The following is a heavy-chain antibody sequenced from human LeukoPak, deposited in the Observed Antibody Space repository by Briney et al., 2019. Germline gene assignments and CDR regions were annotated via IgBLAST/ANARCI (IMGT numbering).Heavy chain of an antibody. D-gene: IGHD2-15*01. CDR3: ARDPCALGYCSGGSCYCAFDI. V-gene: IGHV1-69*06. CDR1: GGTCSSYA. J-gene: IGHJ3*02. Sequence: GSSVKVSCKASGGTCSSYAISWVRQAPGQGLEWMGGIIPIFGTANYAQKFQGRVTITADKSTSTAYMELSSLRSEDTAVYYCARDPCALGYCSGGSCYCAFDIWGQGTMVTVSS. CDR2: IIPIFGTA.